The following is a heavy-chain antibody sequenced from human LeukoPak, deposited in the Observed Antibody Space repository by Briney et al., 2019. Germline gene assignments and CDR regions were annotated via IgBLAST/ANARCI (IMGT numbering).Heavy chain of an antibody. V-gene: IGHV1-2*02. Sequence: ASVKVSCRASGGTFINYAISWVRQAPGQGLEWMGGINPNSGGTNYAQKFQGRVTMTRDTSISTAYMELSRLRSDDTAVYYCARDWSYYDSSGYYYRWGQGTLVTVSS. CDR1: GGTFINYA. J-gene: IGHJ4*02. D-gene: IGHD3-22*01. CDR3: ARDWSYYDSSGYYYR. CDR2: INPNSGGT.